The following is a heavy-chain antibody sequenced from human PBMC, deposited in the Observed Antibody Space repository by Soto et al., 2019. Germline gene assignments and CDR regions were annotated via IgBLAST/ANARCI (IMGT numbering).Heavy chain of an antibody. J-gene: IGHJ6*02. CDR3: AREVSLEMATISLYYYYGMDV. Sequence: QVQLVQSGAEVKKPGASVKVSCKASGYTFTCYYMHWVRQAPGQGLEWMGWINPNSGGTNYAQKFQGRVTMTRDTSISTAYMELSRLRSDDTAVYYCAREVSLEMATISLYYYYGMDVWGQGTTVTVSS. CDR2: INPNSGGT. D-gene: IGHD5-12*01. CDR1: GYTFTCYY. V-gene: IGHV1-2*02.